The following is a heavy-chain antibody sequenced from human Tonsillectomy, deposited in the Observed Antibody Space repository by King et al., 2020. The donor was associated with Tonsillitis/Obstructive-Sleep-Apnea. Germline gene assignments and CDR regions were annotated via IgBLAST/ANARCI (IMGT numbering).Heavy chain of an antibody. CDR2: ISYDGSNK. J-gene: IGHJ4*02. D-gene: IGHD2-15*01. V-gene: IGHV3-30*04. CDR1: GFTFSSYA. Sequence: VQLVESGGGVVQPGRSLRLSCAASGFTFSSYAMHWVRQAPGKGPEWVAVISYDGSNKYYADSVKGRFTISRDNSRNTLYLQMNSLRAEDTAVYYCARDLAVDYWGQGTLVTVSS. CDR3: ARDLAVDY.